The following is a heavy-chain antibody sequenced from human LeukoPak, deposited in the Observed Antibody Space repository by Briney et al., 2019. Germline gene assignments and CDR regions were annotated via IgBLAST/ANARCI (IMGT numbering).Heavy chain of an antibody. CDR1: GYTFTGYY. CDR2: INPNSGGT. Sequence: ASVKVSCKASGYTFTGYYMHWVRQAPGQVLEWMGWINPNSGGTNYAQKLQGRVTMTTDTSTSTAYMELRSLRSDDTAVYYCARENYYDSSGHGGDYWGQGTLVTVSS. J-gene: IGHJ4*02. D-gene: IGHD3-22*01. CDR3: ARENYYDSSGHGGDY. V-gene: IGHV1-2*02.